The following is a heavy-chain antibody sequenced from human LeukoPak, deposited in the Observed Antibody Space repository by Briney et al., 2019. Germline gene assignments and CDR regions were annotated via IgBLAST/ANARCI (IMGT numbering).Heavy chain of an antibody. Sequence: GGSLRLSCAVSGFMFSSYGMHWVRQAPGKGLEWVTVIWYDGSNKYYADSVKGRFTISRDNSKDTLYLQMNSLRAEDTAVYYCARARHGILTGYYLDYWGQGTLVTVSS. V-gene: IGHV3-33*08. J-gene: IGHJ4*02. CDR1: GFMFSSYG. CDR3: ARARHGILTGYYLDY. D-gene: IGHD3-9*01. CDR2: IWYDGSNK.